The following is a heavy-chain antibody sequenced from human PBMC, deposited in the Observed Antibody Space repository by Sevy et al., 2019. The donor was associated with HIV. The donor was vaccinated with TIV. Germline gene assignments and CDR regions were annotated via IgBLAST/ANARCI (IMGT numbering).Heavy chain of an antibody. D-gene: IGHD6-19*01. CDR1: GFTFSSYS. V-gene: IGHV3-48*01. J-gene: IGHJ4*01. CDR2: ISSSSDSSRTL. CDR3: ATADLSGWYFDF. Sequence: GGSLRLSCVASGFTFSSYSMNWVRQAPGKGLEWVSYISSSSDSSRTLYYADSVKGRFSISRDNAKNSVHLQMTNLRLEDTAVYYCATADLSGWYFDFWGHGTTVTVSS.